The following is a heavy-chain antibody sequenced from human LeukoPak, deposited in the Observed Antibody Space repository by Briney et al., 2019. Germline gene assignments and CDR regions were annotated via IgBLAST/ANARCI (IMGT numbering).Heavy chain of an antibody. CDR2: ISAYNGNT. V-gene: IGHV1-18*01. Sequence: ASVKVSCKASGYTFTSYGISWVRQAPGQGLEWMGWISAYNGNTNYAQKLQGRVTMTTDTSTSTAYMELRSLRSDDTAVYYCARDRMSIPAAISTPSYFDYWGQGTLVTVSS. J-gene: IGHJ4*02. CDR1: GYTFTSYG. D-gene: IGHD2-2*01. CDR3: ARDRMSIPAAISTPSYFDY.